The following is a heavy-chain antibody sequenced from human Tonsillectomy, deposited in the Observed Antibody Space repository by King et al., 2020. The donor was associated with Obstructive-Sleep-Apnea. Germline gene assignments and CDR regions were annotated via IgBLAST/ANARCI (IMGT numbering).Heavy chain of an antibody. V-gene: IGHV4-4*07. CDR3: ARGPYIRGWRHNWFDP. CDR1: GDSIINYY. Sequence: VQLQESGPGLVKPSETLSLTCTVSGDSIINYYWSWIRQPAGKGLEWIGRFHTTGTTNYNPSLQSRVTMSVDTSKNQFSLRLTSVTAADTAVYYCARGPYIRGWRHNWFDPWGQGTLVTVSS. CDR2: FHTTGTT. D-gene: IGHD3-10*02. J-gene: IGHJ5*02.